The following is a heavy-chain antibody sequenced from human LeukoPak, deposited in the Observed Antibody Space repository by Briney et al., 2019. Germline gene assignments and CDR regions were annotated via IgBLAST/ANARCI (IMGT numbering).Heavy chain of an antibody. CDR3: ARDAAAPYLNNWYFDL. V-gene: IGHV4-59*01. J-gene: IGHJ2*01. CDR2: IYYSGST. CDR1: GGSISSYY. D-gene: IGHD2/OR15-2a*01. Sequence: SETLSLTCTVSGGSISSYYWSWIRQPPGKGLEWIGYIYYSGSTNYNPSLKSRVTISVDTSKNQFSLELSSVTAADTAVYYCARDAAAPYLNNWYFDLWGRGTLVTVSS.